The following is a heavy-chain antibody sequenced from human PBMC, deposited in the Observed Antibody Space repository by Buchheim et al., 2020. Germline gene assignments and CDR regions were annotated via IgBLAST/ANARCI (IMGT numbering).Heavy chain of an antibody. CDR2: LYNSGST. Sequence: QLQLQESGPGLVKPSETLSLTCNVSGGSISSSSFYLGWMRQPPGKGLEWIGSLYNSGSTYYNSSLKSRVTISVQTSKNQFSLRLTSVTAADTAVYYCASGWNAIDYWGQGTL. J-gene: IGHJ4*02. V-gene: IGHV4-39*01. CDR3: ASGWNAIDY. CDR1: GGSISSSSFY. D-gene: IGHD1-1*01.